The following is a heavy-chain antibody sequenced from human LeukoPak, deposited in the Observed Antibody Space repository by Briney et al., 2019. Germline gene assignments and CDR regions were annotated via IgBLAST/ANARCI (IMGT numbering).Heavy chain of an antibody. CDR2: IRNKANSYTT. V-gene: IGHV3-72*01. Sequence: GGSLRLSCAASGFSISDHYMEWVRQAPGKGLEWVGRIRNKANSYTTEYAASVKGRFTISRDDSKNSLYLQLNSLENEDTGVYYCARGCTFKKCPNRYFDYWGQGTLVTVSS. J-gene: IGHJ4*02. CDR3: ARGCTFKKCPNRYFDY. D-gene: IGHD1-14*01. CDR1: GFSISDHY.